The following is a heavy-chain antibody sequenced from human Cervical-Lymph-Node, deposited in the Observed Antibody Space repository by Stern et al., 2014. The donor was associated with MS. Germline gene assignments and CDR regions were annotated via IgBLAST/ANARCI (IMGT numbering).Heavy chain of an antibody. CDR2: ITNVGST. J-gene: IGHJ4*02. V-gene: IGHV3-53*01. CDR3: ARDTSSPERSDW. D-gene: IGHD1-1*01. Sequence: EVQLLESGGGVIQPGGSLRLSCTASGFTVSRDYMTWVRQAPGKGLEWVSLITNVGSTFYTDSVKGRFTISGDDSKNTVYLHMTSLRAEDTAMYCCARDTSSPERSDWWGQGTLVTVSS. CDR1: GFTVSRDY.